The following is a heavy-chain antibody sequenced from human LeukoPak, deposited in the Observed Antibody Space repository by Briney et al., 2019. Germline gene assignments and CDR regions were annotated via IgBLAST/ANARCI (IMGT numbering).Heavy chain of an antibody. CDR3: ARGWLAETMVVTPYNY. CDR2: IIPIFGTA. J-gene: IGHJ4*02. V-gene: IGHV1-69*13. Sequence: SVKVSCKASGGTFSSYAINWVRQAPGQGLEWMGGIIPIFGTANYAQKFQGRVTITADESTSTAYMVLSSLRSEDTAVYYCARGWLAETMVVTPYNYWGQGTLVTVSS. D-gene: IGHD4-23*01. CDR1: GGTFSSYA.